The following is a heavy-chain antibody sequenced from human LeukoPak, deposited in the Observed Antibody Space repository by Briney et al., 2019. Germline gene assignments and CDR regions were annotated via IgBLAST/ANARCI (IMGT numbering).Heavy chain of an antibody. CDR1: GGSISSYY. CDR2: IYYSGST. D-gene: IGHD2-2*01. CDR3: ARVLGYCSSTSCYHYFDY. V-gene: IGHV4-59*01. J-gene: IGHJ4*02. Sequence: SETLSLTCTVSGGSISSYYWSWIRQPPGKGLEWIGYIYYSGSTNYNPSLKSRVTISVDMSKNQFSLKVSSVTAADTAVYYCARVLGYCSSTSCYHYFDYWGQGTLVTVSS.